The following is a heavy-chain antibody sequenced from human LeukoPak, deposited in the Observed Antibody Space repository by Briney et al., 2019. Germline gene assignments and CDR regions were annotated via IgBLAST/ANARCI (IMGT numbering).Heavy chain of an antibody. CDR1: GFTFSSYA. Sequence: PGGSLRLSCAASGFTFSSYAMRWVRQAPGKGLEWVAAISYGGGSKYYADSVKGRFTISRDNSKNTLYLQMNSLRAEDTAVYYCAKGEAATFSYCYFDLWGRGTLVTVSS. D-gene: IGHD6-25*01. V-gene: IGHV3-23*01. CDR2: ISYGGGSK. CDR3: AKGEAATFSYCYFDL. J-gene: IGHJ2*01.